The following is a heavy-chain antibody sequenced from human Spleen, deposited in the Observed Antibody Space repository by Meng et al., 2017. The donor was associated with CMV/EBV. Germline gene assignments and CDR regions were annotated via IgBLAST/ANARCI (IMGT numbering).Heavy chain of an antibody. J-gene: IGHJ4*02. CDR1: GGTFSTTA. CDR2: IIPFFGKA. D-gene: IGHD6-19*01. V-gene: IGHV1-69*05. Sequence: SVKVSCKASGGTFSTTAISWVRQAPGQGLEWMGGIIPFFGKANYVQKFQGRVTFTTDEPTYTAYMELSSLRSEDTAAYYCARCSSGWFYFDSWGQGTLVTVSS. CDR3: ARCSSGWFYFDS.